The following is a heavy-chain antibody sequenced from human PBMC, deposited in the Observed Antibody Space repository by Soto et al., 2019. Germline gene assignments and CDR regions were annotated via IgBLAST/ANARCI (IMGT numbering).Heavy chain of an antibody. CDR3: ATQPGGGGY. Sequence: EVQLVESGGGLVKPGGSLRLSCEASGFTFSSYSVNWVRQAPGKGLEWVSSISSRSTFMYYADSVKGRFTISRDNAKNSLYLQMNSRGAEDTAVYYGATQPGGGGYWGQGTLVTVSS. V-gene: IGHV3-21*01. D-gene: IGHD3-10*01. J-gene: IGHJ4*02. CDR1: GFTFSSYS. CDR2: ISSRSTFM.